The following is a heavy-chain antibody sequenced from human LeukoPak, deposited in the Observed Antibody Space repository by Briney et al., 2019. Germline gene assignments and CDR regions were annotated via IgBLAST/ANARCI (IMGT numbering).Heavy chain of an antibody. D-gene: IGHD2-21*02. CDR3: GSYRCGGDCYLDY. J-gene: IGHJ4*02. CDR2: MCPSDGSM. Sequence: GASVKVSCKASGGTFSSYAISWVRQAHAQGLEWMGRMCPSDGSMSYAEKFQGRVTMTRDTSTSTAYMELSSLRSEDTAMYYCGSYRCGGDCYLDYWGQGTLVTVSS. CDR1: GGTFSSYA. V-gene: IGHV1-69*04.